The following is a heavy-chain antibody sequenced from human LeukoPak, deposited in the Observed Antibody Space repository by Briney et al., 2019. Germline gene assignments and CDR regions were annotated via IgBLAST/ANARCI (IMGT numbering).Heavy chain of an antibody. CDR1: GFTVSSNY. Sequence: GGSLRLSCAASGFTVSSNYMSWVRQAPGKGLEWVAVVYSGGRTYYADSVKGRFTISRDNSKNTLYLQMNSLRAEDTAVYYCARVYYGSGSLHYYYYYMDVWGKGTTVTISS. CDR2: VYSGGRT. V-gene: IGHV3-53*01. J-gene: IGHJ6*03. CDR3: ARVYYGSGSLHYYYYYMDV. D-gene: IGHD3-10*01.